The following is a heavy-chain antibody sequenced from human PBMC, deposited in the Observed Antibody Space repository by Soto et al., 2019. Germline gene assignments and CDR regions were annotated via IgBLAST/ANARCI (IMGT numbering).Heavy chain of an antibody. D-gene: IGHD2-8*01. CDR3: ARAQRGVLMVYAPRGNAFDI. CDR1: GGTLSSYS. J-gene: IGHJ3*02. CDR2: IIPIFGTA. Sequence: ASVKVSCKASGGTLSSYSISWVRQAPGQRVEWMGGIIPIFGTANYAQKFQGRVTITADESTSTAYMELSSLRSEDTAVYYCARAQRGVLMVYAPRGNAFDIWGQGTMVTVSS. V-gene: IGHV1-69*13.